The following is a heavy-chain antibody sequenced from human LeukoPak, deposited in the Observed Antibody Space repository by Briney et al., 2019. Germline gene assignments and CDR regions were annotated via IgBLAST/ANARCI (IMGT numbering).Heavy chain of an antibody. V-gene: IGHV1-69*13. CDR1: GGTFSSYA. J-gene: IGHJ4*02. D-gene: IGHD2-2*01. CDR2: IIPIFGTA. Sequence: SVKVSCKAPGGTFSSYAISWVRQAPGQGLEWMGGIIPIFGTANYAQKFQGRVTITADESTSTAYMELSSLRSEDTAVYYCARGAGNQLLPMGYWGQGTLVTVSS. CDR3: ARGAGNQLLPMGY.